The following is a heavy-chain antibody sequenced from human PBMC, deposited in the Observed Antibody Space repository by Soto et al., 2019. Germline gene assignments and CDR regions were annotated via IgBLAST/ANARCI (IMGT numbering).Heavy chain of an antibody. D-gene: IGHD2-2*01. CDR3: AKRAYCSSTSCYQSWFDP. CDR2: ISGSGGST. Sequence: EGSLSLSCSSSGFTFSSYAMSWVRQAPGKGLEWVSAISGSGGSTYYADSVKGRFTISRDNSKNTLYLQMNSLRAEDTAVYYCAKRAYCSSTSCYQSWFDPWGQGTLVTVSS. J-gene: IGHJ5*02. V-gene: IGHV3-23*01. CDR1: GFTFSSYA.